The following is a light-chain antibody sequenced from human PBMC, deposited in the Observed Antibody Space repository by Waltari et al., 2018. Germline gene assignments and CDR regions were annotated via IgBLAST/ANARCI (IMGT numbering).Light chain of an antibody. Sequence: AIRITQSPSSLSASTGDRVTITCRASQGISSYLAWYQQKPGKAPKVLIYAASTLQSGVPSRFSGSGSGTDFTLTISCLQPDDFATYYCQQYNSYSWTFGQGTKVEIK. CDR3: QQYNSYSWT. CDR2: AAS. J-gene: IGKJ1*01. CDR1: QGISSY. V-gene: IGKV1-8*01.